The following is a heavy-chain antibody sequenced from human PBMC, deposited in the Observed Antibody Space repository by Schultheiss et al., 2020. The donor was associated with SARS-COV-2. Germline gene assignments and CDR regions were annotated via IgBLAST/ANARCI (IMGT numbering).Heavy chain of an antibody. J-gene: IGHJ3*02. Sequence: SETLSLTCTVSGGSISSGDYYWSWIRQSPGKGLEWVGSIYYTGSTYYNPSLKSRVTISVDTSKNQFSLKLSSVTAADTAVYYCARSRGGYYDSIAFDIWGQGTMVTVSS. CDR3: ARSRGGYYDSIAFDI. V-gene: IGHV4-30-4*01. CDR2: IYYTGST. D-gene: IGHD3-22*01. CDR1: GGSISSGDYY.